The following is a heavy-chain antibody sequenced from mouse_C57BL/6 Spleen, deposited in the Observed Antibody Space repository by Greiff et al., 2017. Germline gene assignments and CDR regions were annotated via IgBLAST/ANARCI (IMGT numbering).Heavy chain of an antibody. J-gene: IGHJ1*03. CDR1: GYTFTDYE. V-gene: IGHV1-15*01. D-gene: IGHD1-3*01. CDR3: TREDNYERYFDG. Sequence: QVQLQQSGAELVRPGASVTLSCKASGYTFTDYEMHWVKQTPVHGLEWIGAIDPETGGTAYNQKFKGKAILTADKSSSPAYMELRSLTSEDSAVYYCTREDNYERYFDGWGTGTTVTVSS. CDR2: IDPETGGT.